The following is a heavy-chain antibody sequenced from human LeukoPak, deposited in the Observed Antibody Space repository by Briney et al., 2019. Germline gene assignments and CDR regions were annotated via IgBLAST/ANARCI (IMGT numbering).Heavy chain of an antibody. D-gene: IGHD2-21*01. V-gene: IGHV3-23*01. CDR1: GFTFSNYA. CDR2: ISGSGGST. J-gene: IGHJ3*02. Sequence: PGGSLRLSCAASGFTFSNYAMTWVCQAPGKGPEWVSAISGSGGSTYYADSVKGRFTISRDNSKNTLYLQMNSLRAEDTAIYYCAEEGENYAFDIWGQGTMVTVSS. CDR3: AEEGENYAFDI.